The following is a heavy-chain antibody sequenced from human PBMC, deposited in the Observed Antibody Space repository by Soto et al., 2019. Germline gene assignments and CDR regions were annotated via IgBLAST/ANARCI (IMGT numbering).Heavy chain of an antibody. CDR3: ARDTSGSDDGGFAY. J-gene: IGHJ4*02. CDR2: IYSGGST. V-gene: IGHV3-53*01. Sequence: EVQLVESGGGLIQPGGSLRLSCAASGFTVSSNYMSWVRQAPGKGLEWVSVIYSGGSTYYADSVKGRFTISRHNSKNTLYLQMNSLRAEDTAVYYCARDTSGSDDGGFAYWGQGTLVIVSS. CDR1: GFTVSSNY. D-gene: IGHD1-26*01.